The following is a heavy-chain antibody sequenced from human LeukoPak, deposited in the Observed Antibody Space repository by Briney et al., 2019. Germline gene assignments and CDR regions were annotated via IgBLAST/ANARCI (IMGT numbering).Heavy chain of an antibody. Sequence: PGGSLRLSCAASGFTFSDYYWSWIRQPPGKGLEWIGEINHSGSTNYNPSLKSRVTISVDTSKNQFSLKLSSVTAADTAVYYCARDLIAAAGRSPYWGQGTLVTVSS. CDR1: GFTFSDYY. J-gene: IGHJ4*02. CDR3: ARDLIAAAGRSPY. CDR2: INHSGST. D-gene: IGHD6-13*01. V-gene: IGHV4-34*01.